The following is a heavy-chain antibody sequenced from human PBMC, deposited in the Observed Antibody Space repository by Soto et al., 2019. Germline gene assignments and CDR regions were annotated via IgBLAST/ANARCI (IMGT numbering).Heavy chain of an antibody. V-gene: IGHV3-23*01. CDR1: GFTFSSYA. J-gene: IGHJ4*02. D-gene: IGHD3-22*01. CDR3: AKIVGKHYYDSSGPSDY. CDR2: SSGSGGST. Sequence: VGSLRLSCAASGFTFSSYAMSWVRQAPGKGLEWVSASSGSGGSTYYADSVKGRFTISRDNSKNTLYLQMNSLRAEDTAVYYCAKIVGKHYYDSSGPSDYCGQRTLVTVSS.